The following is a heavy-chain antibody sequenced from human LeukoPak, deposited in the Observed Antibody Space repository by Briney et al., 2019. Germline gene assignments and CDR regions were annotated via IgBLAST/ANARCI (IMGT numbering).Heavy chain of an antibody. D-gene: IGHD1-26*01. CDR2: IIPIFGTA. Sequence: ASVKVSCKASGDTFSSYAISWVRQAPGQGLEWMGGIIPIFGTANYARKFQGRVTITADESTSTAYMELSSLRSEDTAVYYCARSGIVGATDAFDIWGQGTMVTVSS. CDR3: ARSGIVGATDAFDI. CDR1: GDTFSSYA. J-gene: IGHJ3*02. V-gene: IGHV1-69*01.